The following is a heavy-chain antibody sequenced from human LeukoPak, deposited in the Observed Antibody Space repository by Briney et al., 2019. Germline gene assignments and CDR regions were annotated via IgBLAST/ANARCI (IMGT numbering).Heavy chain of an antibody. Sequence: PGGSLRLSCAASGFTFSDYLIHWVRQAPGKGLLWVSRVNRDGGPATYADSVKGRFTVPRDNAKSTLYLQMNSLRAEDTAVYYCARSPAGTYTMDVWGQGTTVTVSS. D-gene: IGHD3-10*01. J-gene: IGHJ6*02. CDR1: GFTFSDYL. CDR2: VNRDGGPA. CDR3: ARSPAGTYTMDV. V-gene: IGHV3-74*01.